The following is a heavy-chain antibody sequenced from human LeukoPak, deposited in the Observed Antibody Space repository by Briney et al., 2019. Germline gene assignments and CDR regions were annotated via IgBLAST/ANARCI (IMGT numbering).Heavy chain of an antibody. J-gene: IGHJ4*02. Sequence: PSETLSLTCTVSGGSISSYYWSWIRQPPGKGLEWIGYIYYSGSTNYNPSLKSRVTISVDPSKNQFSLKLSSVTAAYTAVYYCARMGGSGSLDYWGQGTLVTVSS. D-gene: IGHD3-10*01. CDR2: IYYSGST. CDR3: ARMGGSGSLDY. CDR1: GGSISSYY. V-gene: IGHV4-59*01.